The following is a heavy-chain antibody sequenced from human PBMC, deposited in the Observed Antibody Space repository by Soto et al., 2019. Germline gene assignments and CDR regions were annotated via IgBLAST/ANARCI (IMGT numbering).Heavy chain of an antibody. Sequence: ASVKVSCKASGYTFTSYAMHWVRQAPGQRLEWMGWINAGNGNTKYSQKFQGRVTITRDTSASTAYMELSSLRSEDTAVYYCARGPEIMAYWYFDLWGRGTLVTVSS. J-gene: IGHJ2*01. CDR3: ARGPEIMAYWYFDL. CDR2: INAGNGNT. CDR1: GYTFTSYA. V-gene: IGHV1-3*01.